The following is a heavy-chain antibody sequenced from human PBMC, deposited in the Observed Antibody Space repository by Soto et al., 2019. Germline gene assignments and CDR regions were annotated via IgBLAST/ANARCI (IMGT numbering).Heavy chain of an antibody. CDR2: INGDGSST. CDR1: GFPFSNSW. Sequence: GGSLRLSCAASGFPFSNSWMSWVRQAPGKGLVWVSRINGDGSSTNYADSVKGRFTISRDNAMKTLHLQTNSLRVEDTAVYYCVRDFRWGQGTLVTVSS. CDR3: VRDFR. V-gene: IGHV3-74*01. J-gene: IGHJ4*02.